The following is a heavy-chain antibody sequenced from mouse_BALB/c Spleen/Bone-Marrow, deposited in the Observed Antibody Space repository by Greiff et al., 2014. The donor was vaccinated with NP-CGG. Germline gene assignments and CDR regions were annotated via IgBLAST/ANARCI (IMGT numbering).Heavy chain of an antibody. J-gene: IGHJ3*01. V-gene: IGHV14-3*02. Sequence: EVKPQESGAELVKPGASVKLSCTASGFNIKDTYMHWVKQRPEQGLEWIGRIDPANGNTKYDPKFQGKATITADTSSNTAYLQLSSLTSEDTAVYYCAPYYYGSSQFAYWGQGTLVTVSA. CDR2: IDPANGNT. D-gene: IGHD1-1*01. CDR1: GFNIKDTY. CDR3: APYYYGSSQFAY.